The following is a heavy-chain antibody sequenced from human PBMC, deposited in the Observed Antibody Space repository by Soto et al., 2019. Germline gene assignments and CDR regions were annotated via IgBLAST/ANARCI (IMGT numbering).Heavy chain of an antibody. Sequence: PGASLKISCQCSGYTFSNFWIGWVRQSPGQGLEWMGIIYPGDKDTRYSQFFLGMVTISAEKSINSAYLQWSSLEASESAFHVCARSPLSHTYFDDWGQGALVTVSS. CDR3: ARSPLSHTYFDD. J-gene: IGHJ4*02. V-gene: IGHV5-51*01. CDR1: GYTFSNFW. CDR2: IYPGDKDT.